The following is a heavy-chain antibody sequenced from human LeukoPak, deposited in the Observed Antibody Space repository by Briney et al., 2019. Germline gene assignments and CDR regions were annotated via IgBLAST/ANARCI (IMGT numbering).Heavy chain of an antibody. Sequence: GGSLRLSCAASGFTFSSYSMNWVRQAPGKGLEWVSSISSSSSYMYYADSVKGRFTISRDNAKNSLYLQMNSLRAEDTAVYYCARALTVTHFDYWGQGTLVTVSS. CDR1: GFTFSSYS. V-gene: IGHV3-21*01. J-gene: IGHJ4*02. D-gene: IGHD4-17*01. CDR2: ISSSSSYM. CDR3: ARALTVTHFDY.